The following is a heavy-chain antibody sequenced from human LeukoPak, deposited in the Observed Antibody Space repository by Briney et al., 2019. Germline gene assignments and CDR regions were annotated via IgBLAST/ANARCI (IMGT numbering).Heavy chain of an antibody. CDR2: VWYDGNNK. J-gene: IGHJ4*02. CDR1: GFTLRSYG. CDR3: ARGSEAAAGAFDY. Sequence: GGSLRLSCAASGFTLRSYGMHWVRQAPGKGLEWVAIVWYDGNNKYYADSVKGRFTVSRDNSKDTVSLQLNSLRAEDTAVYYCARGSEAAAGAFDYWGQGAPVTVPS. V-gene: IGHV3-33*01. D-gene: IGHD6-13*01.